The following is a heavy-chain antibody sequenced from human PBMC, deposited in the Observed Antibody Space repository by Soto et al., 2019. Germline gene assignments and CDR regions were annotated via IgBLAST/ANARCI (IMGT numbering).Heavy chain of an antibody. CDR2: ISSNGVGT. Sequence: PGGSLRVSCAASGFTLSGYAMDWVSQAPGKGLEYVSGISSNGVGTYYANSVQGRFTISRDNSKNTVYLQMGSLRPEDMAVYYCARRARPDFYYMDVWGKGTTVTVS. V-gene: IGHV3-64*01. CDR3: ARRARPDFYYMDV. CDR1: GFTLSGYA. D-gene: IGHD6-6*01. J-gene: IGHJ6*03.